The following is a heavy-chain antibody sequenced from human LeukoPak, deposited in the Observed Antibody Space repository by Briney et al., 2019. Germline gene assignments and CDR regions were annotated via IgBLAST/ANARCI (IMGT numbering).Heavy chain of an antibody. V-gene: IGHV3-48*01. CDR2: ISSSSSTI. CDR1: GFTFSSYS. D-gene: IGHD6-19*01. J-gene: IGHJ4*02. Sequence: PGGSLRLSCAASGFTFSSYSMNWVRQAPGKGLEWVSYISSSSSTIYYVDSVKGRFTISRDNAKNSLYLQMNSLRAEDTAVYFCARELHSSGWHWGQGTLVTVSS. CDR3: ARELHSSGWH.